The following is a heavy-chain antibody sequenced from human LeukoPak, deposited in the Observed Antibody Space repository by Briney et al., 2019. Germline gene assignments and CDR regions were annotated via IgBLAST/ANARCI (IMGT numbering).Heavy chain of an antibody. CDR1: GFTVSTYG. J-gene: IGHJ4*02. Sequence: GGSLRLSCAASGFTVSTYGMHWVRQAPGKGLEWVAFIRYDGSNKYYADSVRGRFTISRDNSKNTLYLQMNSLRLEDTAAYYCAFGSAGPFDYWGQGTLVTVSS. CDR3: AFGSAGPFDY. D-gene: IGHD6-19*01. CDR2: IRYDGSNK. V-gene: IGHV3-30*02.